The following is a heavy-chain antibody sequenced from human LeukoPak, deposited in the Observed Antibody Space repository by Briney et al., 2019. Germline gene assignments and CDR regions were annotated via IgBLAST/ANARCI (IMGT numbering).Heavy chain of an antibody. Sequence: GGSLRLSCAVSGFPFSTCAMSRFRQAPGKGLEWVSVISGGGVGIYYADSVKGRFTISRDNSNNPLYLQMNSLRAEDTAVYYCAKSPRGYNYYMDVWGKGTTVTVSS. CDR1: GFPFSTCA. CDR3: AKSPRGYNYYMDV. V-gene: IGHV3-23*01. J-gene: IGHJ6*03. CDR2: ISGGGVGI. D-gene: IGHD3-10*01.